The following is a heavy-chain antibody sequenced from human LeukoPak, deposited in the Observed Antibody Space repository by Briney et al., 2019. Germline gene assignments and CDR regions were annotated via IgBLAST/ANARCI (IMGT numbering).Heavy chain of an antibody. CDR2: IYYSGST. V-gene: IGHV4-59*01. J-gene: IGHJ4*02. CDR1: GSSISSYY. CDR3: ARGGVDYDSSGLIDS. Sequence: SETLSLTCTVSGSSISSYYWSWIRQPPGKGLEWIGYIYYSGSTNYNPSLKSRVTISVDTFKNQFSLKLSSMTAADTAVYYCARGGVDYDSSGLIDSWGQGTLVTVSS. D-gene: IGHD3-22*01.